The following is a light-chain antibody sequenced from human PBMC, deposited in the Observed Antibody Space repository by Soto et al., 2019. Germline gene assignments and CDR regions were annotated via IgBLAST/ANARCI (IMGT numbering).Light chain of an antibody. J-gene: IGKJ3*01. CDR2: GAS. CDR1: QSVSSN. CDR3: QQYNKWVT. Sequence: EIVMTQSPATLSVSPGERATLSCRASQSVSSNLAWYQQKPGQAPRLLFYGASTRATGIPARFSGSGSGTEFTLTISSLQSEDLAVYYCQQYNKWVTFGPGTKVDIK. V-gene: IGKV3-15*01.